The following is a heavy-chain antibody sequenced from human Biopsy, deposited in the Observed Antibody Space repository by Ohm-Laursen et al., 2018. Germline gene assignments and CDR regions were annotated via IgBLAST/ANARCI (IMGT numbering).Heavy chain of an antibody. D-gene: IGHD3-16*01. J-gene: IGHJ3*02. CDR1: GFIFNSYC. Sequence: SLRLSCAASGFIFNSYCMHWVRQHPAEGVVWGSRVNIDGSGTKYADPVKGRFTVSRDNAKKKLYLQMNSLTAEDTAIYYWTRAYRYGLDAVDMWGQGTMVTVSS. CDR2: VNIDGSGT. V-gene: IGHV3-74*03. CDR3: TRAYRYGLDAVDM.